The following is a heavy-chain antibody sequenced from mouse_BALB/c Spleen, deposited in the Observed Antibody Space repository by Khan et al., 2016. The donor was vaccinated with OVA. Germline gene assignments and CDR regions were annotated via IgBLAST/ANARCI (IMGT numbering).Heavy chain of an antibody. CDR3: ARRGGGRRFGY. J-gene: IGHJ3*01. CDR2: ISTYTGHA. CDR1: GYTFNDFT. V-gene: IGHV1S137*01. Sequence: QVQLKQSGAELVRPGVSVKISCKASGYTFNDFTMLWVRQSPAMSLEWIGVISTYTGHANYNQEFKDKATLTADKSSSTAYMELGRLTSEDSAIYYCARRGGGRRFGYWGQGTMVTVS.